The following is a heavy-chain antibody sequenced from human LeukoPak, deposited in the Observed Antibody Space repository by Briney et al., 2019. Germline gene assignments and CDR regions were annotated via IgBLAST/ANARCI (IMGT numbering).Heavy chain of an antibody. V-gene: IGHV3-11*03. CDR1: GFTVSSNY. Sequence: GGSLRLSCAASGFTVSSNYMSWIRQAPGKGLEWVSYISGSSSHTNYADSVKGRFTISRDNAKNSMYLQMNSLRAEDTALYYCARKRSYGDYEDYWGQGTLVTVSS. D-gene: IGHD4-17*01. CDR2: ISGSSSHT. CDR3: ARKRSYGDYEDY. J-gene: IGHJ4*02.